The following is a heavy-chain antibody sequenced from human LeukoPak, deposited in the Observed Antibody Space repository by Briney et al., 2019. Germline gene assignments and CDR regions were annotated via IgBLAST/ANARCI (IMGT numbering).Heavy chain of an antibody. CDR1: GGSISSYY. CDR2: IYTTGST. CDR3: AKQIEGAGKGGLDY. V-gene: IGHV4-4*07. J-gene: IGHJ4*02. Sequence: SETLSLTCTVSGGSISSYYWTWIRQPAGKGLEWIGRIYTTGSTNYNPSLNSRVTMSVDTSKNQFSLKLISETAADTAVYYWAKQIEGAGKGGLDYWARGTLVTVPS. D-gene: IGHD6-19*01.